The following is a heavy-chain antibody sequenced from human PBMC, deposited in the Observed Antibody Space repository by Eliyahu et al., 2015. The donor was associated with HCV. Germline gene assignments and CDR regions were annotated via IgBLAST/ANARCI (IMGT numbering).Heavy chain of an antibody. D-gene: IGHD3-3*01. CDR1: GFTFSSYA. V-gene: IGHV3-23*01. J-gene: IGHJ6*02. CDR2: ISGSGGST. Sequence: EVQLLESGGGLVQPGGSLRLSCAASGFTFSSYAXXWVRXAPGXGLEWVSAISGSGGSTYYADSVKGRFTISRDNXKNTLYLQMNSLRAEDTAVYYCAKVPDGPYYDFWSGYLAKDYYYYYGMDVWGQGTTVTVSS. CDR3: AKVPDGPYYDFWSGYLAKDYYYYYGMDV.